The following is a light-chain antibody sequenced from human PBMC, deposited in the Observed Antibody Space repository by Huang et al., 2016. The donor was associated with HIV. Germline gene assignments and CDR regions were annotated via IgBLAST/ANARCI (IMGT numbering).Light chain of an antibody. CDR3: QQSHDSPRT. Sequence: DIQMTQSPSSLSASVGDRVTITCRASQTISNSLNWYQQKTGKAPKLLIYSASTSQSGVPSRFSGSGSGTDFTITLTNLQPEDFATYYCQQSHDSPRTFGAGTRVEIK. J-gene: IGKJ1*01. CDR2: SAS. V-gene: IGKV1-39*01. CDR1: QTISNS.